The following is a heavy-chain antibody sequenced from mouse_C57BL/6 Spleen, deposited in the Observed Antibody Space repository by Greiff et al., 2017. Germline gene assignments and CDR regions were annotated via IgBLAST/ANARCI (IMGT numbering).Heavy chain of an antibody. CDR2: IDPSDSYT. V-gene: IGHV1-69*01. CDR3: ARRGIYYDYDDAMDY. Sequence: QVQLQQSGAELVMPGASVKLSCKASGYTFTSYWMHWVKQRPGQGLEWIGEIDPSDSYTNYNQKFKGKSTLTVDKSSSTAYMQLSSLTSEDSAVYYCARRGIYYDYDDAMDYWGQGTSVTVSS. CDR1: GYTFTSYW. J-gene: IGHJ4*01. D-gene: IGHD2-4*01.